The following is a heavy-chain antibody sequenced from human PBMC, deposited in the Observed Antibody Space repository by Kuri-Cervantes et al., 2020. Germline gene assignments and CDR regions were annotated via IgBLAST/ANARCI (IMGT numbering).Heavy chain of an antibody. D-gene: IGHD6-19*01. CDR3: ASRARIAVAGYDY. CDR2: IYHSGST. V-gene: IGHV4-38-2*02. J-gene: IGHJ4*02. Sequence: GSLRLSCTVSGGSISSGYYWGWIRQPPGKGLEWIGSIYHSGSTYYNPSLKSRVTISVDTSKNQFSLKLSSVTAADTAVYYCASRARIAVAGYDYWGQGTLVTVSS. CDR1: GGSISSGYY.